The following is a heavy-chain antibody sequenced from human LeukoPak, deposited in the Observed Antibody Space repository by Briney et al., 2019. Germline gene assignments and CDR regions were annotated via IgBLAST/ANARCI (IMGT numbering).Heavy chain of an antibody. Sequence: PSGTLSLTCAVSGGSISSSNWWSWVRQPPGKGLEWIGEIYHSGSTNYNPSLKSRVTISVGKSKNQFSLKLSSVTAADTAVYYCARDRDYYGSGSYYRHYDYWGQGTLVTVSS. J-gene: IGHJ4*02. D-gene: IGHD3-10*01. CDR1: GGSISSSNW. CDR2: IYHSGST. CDR3: ARDRDYYGSGSYYRHYDY. V-gene: IGHV4-4*02.